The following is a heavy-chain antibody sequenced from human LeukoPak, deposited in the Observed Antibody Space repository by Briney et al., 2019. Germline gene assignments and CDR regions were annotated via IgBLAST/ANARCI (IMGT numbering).Heavy chain of an antibody. CDR3: ARDHYDFWSGYYYYYYYGMDV. CDR1: GGSVSSGSYY. V-gene: IGHV4-61*01. CDR2: IYYSGST. D-gene: IGHD3-3*01. Sequence: SETLSLTCTVSGGSVSSGSYYWSWIRQPPGKGLEWIGYIYYSGSTNYNPSLKSRVTISVDTSKNQFSLKLSSVAAADTAVYYCARDHYDFWSGYYYYYYYGMDVWGQGTTVTASS. J-gene: IGHJ6*02.